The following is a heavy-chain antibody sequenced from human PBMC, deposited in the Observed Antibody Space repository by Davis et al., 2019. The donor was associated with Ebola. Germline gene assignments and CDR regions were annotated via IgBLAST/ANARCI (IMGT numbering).Heavy chain of an antibody. CDR2: INPNSGGT. CDR1: GYTFTGYY. J-gene: IGHJ4*02. V-gene: IGHV1-2*04. D-gene: IGHD3-22*01. CDR3: AREDYYDSSGYYIGGGFDY. Sequence: ASVKVSCKASGYTFTGYYMHWVRQAPGQGLEWMGWINPNSGGTNYAQKFQGWVTMTRDTSISTAYMELSRLRSEDTAVYYCAREDYYDSSGYYIGGGFDYWGQGTLVTVSS.